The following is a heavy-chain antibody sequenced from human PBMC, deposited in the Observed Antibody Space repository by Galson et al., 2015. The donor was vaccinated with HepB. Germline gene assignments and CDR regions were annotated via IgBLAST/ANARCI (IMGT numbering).Heavy chain of an antibody. V-gene: IGHV1-3*01. Sequence: SVKVSCKASGYTFTSYAMHWVRQAPGQRLEWMGWINAGNGNTKYSQKFQGRVTITRDTSASTAYMELSSLRSEDTAVYYCARMVRGVMGYYYGMDVWGQGTTVTVSS. CDR2: INAGNGNT. CDR1: GYTFTSYA. D-gene: IGHD3-10*01. CDR3: ARMVRGVMGYYYGMDV. J-gene: IGHJ6*02.